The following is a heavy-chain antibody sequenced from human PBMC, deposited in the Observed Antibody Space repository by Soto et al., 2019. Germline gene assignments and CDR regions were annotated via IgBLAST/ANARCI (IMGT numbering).Heavy chain of an antibody. D-gene: IGHD2-15*01. J-gene: IGHJ4*02. Sequence: QVQLVQSGAEVKKPGSSVKVSCKASGGTFSSYAISWVRQAPGQGLEWMGGIIPIFGTANYAQKFQGRVTITADEATSTAYMELSSLRSEDTAVYYCARAPAICGSCWEYYFDYWGQGTLVTVSS. CDR2: IIPIFGTA. CDR1: GGTFSSYA. V-gene: IGHV1-69*12. CDR3: ARAPAICGSCWEYYFDY.